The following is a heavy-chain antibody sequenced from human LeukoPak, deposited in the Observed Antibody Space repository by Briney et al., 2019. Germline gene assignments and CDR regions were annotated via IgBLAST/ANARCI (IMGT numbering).Heavy chain of an antibody. CDR3: ARAQAWWQLVPSVGWFDP. J-gene: IGHJ5*02. Sequence: GESLKIFCKGSGYSFTSYWIGWVRQMPGKGLEWMGIIYPGDSGTRYSPSFQGQVTISADKYISTAYLQWSSLKASDTAMYYCARAQAWWQLVPSVGWFDPWGEGTLVTVSS. CDR2: IYPGDSGT. V-gene: IGHV5-51*01. D-gene: IGHD6-13*01. CDR1: GYSFTSYW.